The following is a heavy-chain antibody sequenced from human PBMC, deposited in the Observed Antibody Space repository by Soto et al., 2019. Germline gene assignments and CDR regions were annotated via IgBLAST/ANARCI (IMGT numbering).Heavy chain of an antibody. CDR1: GFTFSSYA. D-gene: IGHD6-13*01. CDR3: ARERRAAGRAFDY. Sequence: QVQLVESGGGVVQPGRSLRLSCAASGFTFSSYAMHWVRQAPGKGLEWVAVISYDGSNKYYADSVKGRFTISRDNSKNTLYLQMNSLRAEDTAVYYCARERRAAGRAFDYWGQGTLVTVSS. V-gene: IGHV3-30-3*01. CDR2: ISYDGSNK. J-gene: IGHJ4*02.